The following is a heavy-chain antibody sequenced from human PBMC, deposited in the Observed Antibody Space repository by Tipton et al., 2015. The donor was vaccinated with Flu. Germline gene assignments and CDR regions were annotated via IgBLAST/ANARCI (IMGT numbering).Heavy chain of an antibody. D-gene: IGHD3-22*01. V-gene: IGHV4-38-2*02. CDR2: IYHSGTT. J-gene: IGHJ2*01. Sequence: TLSLTCAVSGYSIGSGYYWGWIRQAPGKGLEWIASIYHSGTTYYNPSLKSRVTISLDTSKNQFSLKLSSVTAADTAVYYCARDYEWRNWYFDLWGRGTLVTVSS. CDR1: GYSIGSGYY. CDR3: ARDYEWRNWYFDL.